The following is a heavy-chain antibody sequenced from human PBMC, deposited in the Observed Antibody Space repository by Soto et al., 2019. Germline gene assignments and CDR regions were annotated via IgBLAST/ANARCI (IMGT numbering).Heavy chain of an antibody. D-gene: IGHD1-7*01. CDR1: GGSISSGGYY. J-gene: IGHJ5*02. V-gene: IGHV4-31*03. CDR3: AIATHAYTTRNYSVP. Sequence: LSLTCTVSGGSISSGGYYWSWIRQHPGKGLEWIGYIYYSGSTYYNPSLKSRVTISVDTSKNQFSLKLSSVTAADTAVYYCAIATHAYTTRNYSVPWRQGPLVTVYS. CDR2: IYYSGST.